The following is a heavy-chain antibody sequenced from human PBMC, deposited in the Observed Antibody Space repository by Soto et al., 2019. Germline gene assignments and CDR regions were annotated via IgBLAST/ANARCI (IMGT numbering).Heavy chain of an antibody. CDR3: SRDPRLADY. J-gene: IGHJ4*02. D-gene: IGHD6-25*01. Sequence: VQLVESGGGLVKPGGSLRLSCAASGFTFSDHYMTWIRQAPGKGPEWLSYISGGGDIISYADSVKGRFIISRDNAKRSLYLQMISLTVEDTAVYYSSRDPRLADYWGQGTLVTVSS. CDR1: GFTFSDHY. V-gene: IGHV3-11*01. CDR2: ISGGGDII.